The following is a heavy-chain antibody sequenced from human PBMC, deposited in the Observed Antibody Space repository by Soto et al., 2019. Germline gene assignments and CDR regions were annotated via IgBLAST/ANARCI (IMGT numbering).Heavy chain of an antibody. CDR3: ARAKRDSISSPGLLNGMDV. CDR1: GFTFSSYA. J-gene: IGHJ6*02. V-gene: IGHV3-64*02. CDR2: ISSNGGST. D-gene: IGHD6-6*01. Sequence: PGGSLRLSCAASGFTFSSYAMHWVRQAPGEGLEYVSAISSNGGSTYYADSVKGRFTISRDNSKNTLYLQMGSRRAEDMAVYYCARAKRDSISSPGLLNGMDVWGQWTTVTVSS.